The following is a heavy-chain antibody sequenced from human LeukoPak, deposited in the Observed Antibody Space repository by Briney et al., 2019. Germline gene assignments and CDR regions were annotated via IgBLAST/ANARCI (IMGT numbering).Heavy chain of an antibody. CDR1: GFTFSSYW. J-gene: IGHJ4*02. Sequence: GGSLRLSCAASGFTFSSYWMNWVRQAPGKGLVWVSRIASDGSRTTYADSVKGRFSISRDNAKNTLYLQMNSLRVEDTAVYYCARGRPHGNDYWGQGTLVTVSS. D-gene: IGHD4-23*01. V-gene: IGHV3-74*01. CDR2: IASDGSRT. CDR3: ARGRPHGNDY.